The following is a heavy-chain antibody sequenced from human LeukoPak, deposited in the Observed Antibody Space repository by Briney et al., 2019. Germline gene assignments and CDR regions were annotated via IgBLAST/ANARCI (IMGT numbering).Heavy chain of an antibody. V-gene: IGHV4-59*01. J-gene: IGHJ3*02. CDR2: IYYSGST. Sequence: SETLSLTCTVSGGSISSYYWSWIRQPPGKGLEWIGYIYYSGSTNYNPSLKSRVTISVDTSKNRFSLKLSSVTAADTAVYYCARGGAGGAFDIWGQGTMVTVSS. CDR3: ARGGAGGAFDI. D-gene: IGHD1-26*01. CDR1: GGSISSYY.